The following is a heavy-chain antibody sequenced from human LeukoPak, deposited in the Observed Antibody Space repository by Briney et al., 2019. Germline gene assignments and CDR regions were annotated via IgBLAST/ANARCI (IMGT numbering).Heavy chain of an antibody. CDR3: ARDLGFGYSSGWPPRN. J-gene: IGHJ4*02. D-gene: IGHD6-19*01. CDR1: GGSISSYY. Sequence: SETLSLTCTVSGGSISSYYWSWIRQPPGKGLEWIGYIYYSGSTNYNPSLKSRVTISVDTSKNQFSLKLSSVTAADTAVYYCARDLGFGYSSGWPPRNWGQGTLVTVSS. CDR2: IYYSGST. V-gene: IGHV4-59*01.